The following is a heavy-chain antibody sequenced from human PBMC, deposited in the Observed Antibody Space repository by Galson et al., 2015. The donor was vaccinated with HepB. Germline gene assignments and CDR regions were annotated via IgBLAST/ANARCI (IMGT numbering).Heavy chain of an antibody. J-gene: IGHJ4*02. Sequence: SLRLSCAASGFTFAWMSWVRQAPGQGLGWVGRIKSINDGGTTDYAPPVKGRFTISRDDSKNTLYLQMNSLKTEDTAVYYCVMDLSTTVIINSNFHSWGQGTLVTVSS. CDR1: GFTFAW. CDR2: IKSINDGGTT. CDR3: VMDLSTTVIINSNFHS. V-gene: IGHV3-15*01. D-gene: IGHD3-9*01.